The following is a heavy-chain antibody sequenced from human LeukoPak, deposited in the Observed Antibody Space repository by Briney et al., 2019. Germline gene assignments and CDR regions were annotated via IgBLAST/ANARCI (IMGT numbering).Heavy chain of an antibody. D-gene: IGHD3-16*02. J-gene: IGHJ4*02. CDR2: ISYDGSNK. V-gene: IGHV3-30-3*01. Sequence: PGGSLRLSCAAPGFTFSSYAMHWVRQAPGKGLEWVAVISYDGSNKYYADSVKGRFTISRDNSKNTLYLQMNSLRAEDTAVYYCAREQEPYYDYVWGSHPIGSPFDYWGQGTLVTVSS. CDR1: GFTFSSYA. CDR3: AREQEPYYDYVWGSHPIGSPFDY.